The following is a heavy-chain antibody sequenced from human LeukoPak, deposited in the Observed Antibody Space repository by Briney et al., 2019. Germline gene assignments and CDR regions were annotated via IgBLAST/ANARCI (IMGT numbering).Heavy chain of an antibody. D-gene: IGHD3-22*01. Sequence: SETLSLTCTVSGGSLSRGGYSWSWIRQPPGKGLEWIGYIYHSGTTYYNPSLKSRVTISVDRSKNQFSLKLSSVTAADTAVYYCARDLDYFDSSGYFFDIWGQGTMVTVSS. V-gene: IGHV4-30-2*01. CDR3: ARDLDYFDSSGYFFDI. CDR1: GGSLSRGGYS. CDR2: IYHSGTT. J-gene: IGHJ3*02.